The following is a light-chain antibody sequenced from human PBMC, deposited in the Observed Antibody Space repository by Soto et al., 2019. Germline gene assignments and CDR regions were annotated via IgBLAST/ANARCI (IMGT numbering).Light chain of an antibody. CDR2: SAT. Sequence: AIQMTQSPTSLSASVGDRVIITCRASQGISKDLGWYQQKPGKAPKFLIYSATSTQSGVPSTFSGSGFGTDFTLTISSLQPDDVSTYYCLQDHDYPRTFGQGTKVEF. V-gene: IGKV1-6*01. J-gene: IGKJ1*01. CDR3: LQDHDYPRT. CDR1: QGISKD.